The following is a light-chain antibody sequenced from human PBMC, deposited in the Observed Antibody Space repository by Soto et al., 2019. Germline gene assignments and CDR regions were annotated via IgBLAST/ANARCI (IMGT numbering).Light chain of an antibody. V-gene: IGLV1-51*01. Sequence: QSVLTQPPSVSAAPGQNVTISCSGASSNIGKNYVSWYQQLPGAAPKLVIFDTNKRPSGIPDRFSGSKSGTSAALDITALQTGDEADYYCGTWDTSLSAVVFGGVTKLTVL. J-gene: IGLJ2*01. CDR3: GTWDTSLSAVV. CDR2: DTN. CDR1: SSNIGKNY.